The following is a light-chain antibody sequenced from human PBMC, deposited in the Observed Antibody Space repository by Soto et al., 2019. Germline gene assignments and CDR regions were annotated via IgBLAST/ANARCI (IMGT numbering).Light chain of an antibody. CDR2: LNSDGSH. J-gene: IGLJ3*02. Sequence: QLVLTQSPSASASLGASVNLTCTLSSGHSSYAIAWHQQQPETGPRFLMMLNSDGSHNKGDGIPDRFSGSSSGTERYLTISSLQSEDEADYYCQTWGTGIRVFGGGTKLTV. CDR1: SGHSSYA. CDR3: QTWGTGIRV. V-gene: IGLV4-69*01.